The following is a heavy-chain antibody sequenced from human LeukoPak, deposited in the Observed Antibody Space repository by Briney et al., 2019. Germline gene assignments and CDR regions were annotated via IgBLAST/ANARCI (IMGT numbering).Heavy chain of an antibody. Sequence: GEALQISFQGSGCSFSYYWIGWVRPLPGEGLAGMGIIYPGDSDTRYSPSFQGKVTISADKSIRTAYLQWRSLKASDSAMYYCARLPAGVVKESGWYVNVWRRGSLVTV. CDR1: GCSFSYYW. V-gene: IGHV5-51*01. CDR2: IYPGDSDT. CDR3: ARLPAGVVKESGWYVNV. D-gene: IGHD3-22*01. J-gene: IGHJ2*01.